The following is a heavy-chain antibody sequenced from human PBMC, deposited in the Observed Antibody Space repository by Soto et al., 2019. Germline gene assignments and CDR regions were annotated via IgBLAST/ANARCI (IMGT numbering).Heavy chain of an antibody. V-gene: IGHV3-72*01. D-gene: IGHD1-7*01. J-gene: IGHJ5*02. Sequence: EVQLVESGGGLVQPGGSLRLSCAASGFTFSDHYMDWVRQAPGKGLEWVGRSRHKAKSYTTEYAASVKGRFIISRDDSKNSLYLQMNSLRAEDTAVYYCARDTNTLETTTVNWFDPWGQGTLVTVSS. CDR2: SRHKAKSYTT. CDR1: GFTFSDHY. CDR3: ARDTNTLETTTVNWFDP.